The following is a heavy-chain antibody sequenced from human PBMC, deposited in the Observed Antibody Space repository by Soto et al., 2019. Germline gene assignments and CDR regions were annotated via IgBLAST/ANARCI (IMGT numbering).Heavy chain of an antibody. Sequence: QLQLQESGPGLVKPSETLSLTCSVSGDSISSSSYYWGWIRQPPGKGLEWIGTINYSGSTYYNPSLKXXVXIYXDTSKNQFSLKVSSVTAADTAVYYCASLYGDYVPYWGQGILVSVSS. CDR3: ASLYGDYVPY. CDR1: GDSISSSSYY. CDR2: INYSGST. D-gene: IGHD4-17*01. V-gene: IGHV4-39*01. J-gene: IGHJ4*02.